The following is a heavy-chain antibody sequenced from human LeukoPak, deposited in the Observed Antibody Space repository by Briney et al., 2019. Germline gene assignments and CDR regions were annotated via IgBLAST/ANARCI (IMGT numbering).Heavy chain of an antibody. D-gene: IGHD1-26*01. CDR2: ISGSGGST. J-gene: IGHJ4*02. CDR1: GFTFSSYA. Sequence: GGSLRLSCAASGFTFSSYAMSWVRQAPGKGLEWVSAISGSGGSTYYADSVKGRFTISRDNSKNTLYLQMNSPRAEDTAVYYCAKIPYVGATTLVTYFDYWGQGTLVTVSS. V-gene: IGHV3-23*01. CDR3: AKIPYVGATTLVTYFDY.